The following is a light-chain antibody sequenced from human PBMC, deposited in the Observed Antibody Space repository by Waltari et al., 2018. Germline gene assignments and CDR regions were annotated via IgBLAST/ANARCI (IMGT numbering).Light chain of an antibody. Sequence: YVLTQAPSVSVAPRQTARLTCGGNNIGSRVVHWYLPRPGQAPMLVVFDNSARPPGIPERFSGATSGNTATLTITRVEVGDEADYYCQVWDSGSDRVVFGRGTKLTVL. CDR1: NIGSRV. CDR2: DNS. CDR3: QVWDSGSDRVV. V-gene: IGLV3-21*02. J-gene: IGLJ2*01.